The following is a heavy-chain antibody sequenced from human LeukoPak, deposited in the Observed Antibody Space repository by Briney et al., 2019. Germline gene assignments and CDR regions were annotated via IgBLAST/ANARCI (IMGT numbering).Heavy chain of an antibody. J-gene: IGHJ6*04. Sequence: PSETLSLTCSGSNYSISNSLYWGWLRQPPGKGLEWIGSIYRSGSTFYNPSLKSRVTISLDTSKNQFSLNLSSVTAADTAVYYCARGQGDAWSGYVLNVWGKGTTVTVSS. CDR2: IYRSGST. CDR3: ARGQGDAWSGYVLNV. D-gene: IGHD3-3*01. V-gene: IGHV4-38-2*02. CDR1: NYSISNSLY.